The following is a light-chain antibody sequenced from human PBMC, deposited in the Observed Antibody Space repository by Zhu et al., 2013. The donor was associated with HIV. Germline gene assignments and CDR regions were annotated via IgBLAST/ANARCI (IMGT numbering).Light chain of an antibody. J-gene: IGKJ1*01. CDR1: QAVSRD. CDR3: HQYSDWSRT. CDR2: GAS. Sequence: LLMTQSPGTLSVSPGENVILSCRASQAVSRDVAWYHQRPGQSPRLLIYGASIRATDTPTRFSGGASGPLFTLTIKSLRSEDFGLYYCHQYSDWSRTFGQGSRVEIK. V-gene: IGKV3D-15*01.